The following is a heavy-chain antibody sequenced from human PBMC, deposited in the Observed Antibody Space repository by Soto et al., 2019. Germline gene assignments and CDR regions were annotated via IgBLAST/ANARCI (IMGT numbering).Heavy chain of an antibody. Sequence: QAQLLESGGGVVQPGRSLRLSCAASGFTFSSYGMHWVRQAPGKGLEWVAIIWYDGSNKYYADSVKGRFTISRDSSKNTLYLQMNSLRAEDTAVYYCARVGSSWSFDYWGQGTLVTVSS. V-gene: IGHV3-33*01. D-gene: IGHD6-13*01. J-gene: IGHJ4*02. CDR3: ARVGSSWSFDY. CDR1: GFTFSSYG. CDR2: IWYDGSNK.